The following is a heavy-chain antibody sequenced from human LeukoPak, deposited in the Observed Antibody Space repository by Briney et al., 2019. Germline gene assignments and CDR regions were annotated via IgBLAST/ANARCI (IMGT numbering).Heavy chain of an antibody. CDR3: ARVSSSTSWEGYYYYGMDV. J-gene: IGHJ6*02. V-gene: IGHV4-59*01. Sequence: SETQSLTCTVSGGSISSYYWSWIRQPPGKGVEWIGYIYYSGSTNYNPSLKSRVTISVDTSKNQFSLKLSSVTAADTAVYYCARVSSSTSWEGYYYYGMDVWGQGTTVTVSS. D-gene: IGHD2-2*01. CDR1: GGSISSYY. CDR2: IYYSGST.